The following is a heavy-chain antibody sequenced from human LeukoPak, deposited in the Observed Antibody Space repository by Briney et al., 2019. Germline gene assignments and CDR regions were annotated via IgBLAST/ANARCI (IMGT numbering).Heavy chain of an antibody. J-gene: IGHJ3*02. CDR3: ARRRDGYNKGGYAFDI. CDR2: IYYSGST. D-gene: IGHD5-24*01. Sequence: SETLSLTCTVSGDSISSSSYYWGWIRQPPGKGLEWIGSIYYSGSTYYNPSLKSRVTISVDTSKNQFSLKLSSVTAADTAVYYCARRRDGYNKGGYAFDIWGQGTMVTVSS. V-gene: IGHV4-39*01. CDR1: GDSISSSSYY.